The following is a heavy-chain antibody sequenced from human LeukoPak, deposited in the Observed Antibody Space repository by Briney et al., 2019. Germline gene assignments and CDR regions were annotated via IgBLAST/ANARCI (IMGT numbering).Heavy chain of an antibody. CDR3: ARRLQLDYGMDV. J-gene: IGHJ6*02. Sequence: SETLSLTCTVSGGSISSGGYYWSWIRQHPGKGLEWIGYIYYSEGTYYNPSLKSRVTISVDTSKNQFSLKLSSVTAADTAVYYCARRLQLDYGMDVWGQGTTVTVSS. V-gene: IGHV4-31*03. CDR2: IYYSEGT. D-gene: IGHD5-18*01. CDR1: GGSISSGGYY.